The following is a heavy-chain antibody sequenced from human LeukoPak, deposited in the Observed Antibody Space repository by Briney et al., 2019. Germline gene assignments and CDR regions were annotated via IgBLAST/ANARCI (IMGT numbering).Heavy chain of an antibody. CDR1: GFSFSSYA. Sequence: PGRSLRLSCAASGFSFSSYAMHWVRQAPGKGLEWVAVISYDGSNKYYADSVKGRFTISRDNSKNTLYLQMDSLTAEDSAIYYCAKRPSKTSVVTRFDNWGQGTLVTVSS. CDR2: ISYDGSNK. D-gene: IGHD4-23*01. CDR3: AKRPSKTSVVTRFDN. J-gene: IGHJ4*02. V-gene: IGHV3-30-3*02.